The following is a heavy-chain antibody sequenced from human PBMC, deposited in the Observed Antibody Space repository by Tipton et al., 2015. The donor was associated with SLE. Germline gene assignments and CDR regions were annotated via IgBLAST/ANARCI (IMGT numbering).Heavy chain of an antibody. D-gene: IGHD3-22*01. CDR3: VASGYLYSSSNFSY. Sequence: SLRLSCAGSGFTFSNYAMHWVRQAPGKGLEWVALIWHDGSREYYADSVKGRFTISRDNSKNTLHLQMISLRAEDTAFYYCVASGYLYSSSNFSYWGQGSLVTVSS. CDR1: GFTFSNYA. J-gene: IGHJ4*02. V-gene: IGHV3-33*03. CDR2: IWHDGSRE.